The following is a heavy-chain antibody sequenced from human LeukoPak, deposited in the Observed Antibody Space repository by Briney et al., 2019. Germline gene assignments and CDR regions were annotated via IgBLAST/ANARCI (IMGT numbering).Heavy chain of an antibody. J-gene: IGHJ3*02. CDR1: GFTFSSYS. CDR2: ISSSSSYI. Sequence: PGVSLRLSCAASGFTFSSYSMNWVRQVPGKGLEWVSSISSSSSYIYYADSVKGRFTISRDNAKNSLYLQMNSLRAEDTAVYYCARRLNRDIVVVVAAPDAFDIWGQGTMVTVSS. V-gene: IGHV3-21*01. CDR3: ARRLNRDIVVVVAAPDAFDI. D-gene: IGHD2-15*01.